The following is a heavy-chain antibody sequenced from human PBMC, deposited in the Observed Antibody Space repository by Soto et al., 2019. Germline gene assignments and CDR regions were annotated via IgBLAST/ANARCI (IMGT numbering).Heavy chain of an antibody. Sequence: ASSEVSCKTSGYTFTGHYIHWVRQAPQQGPEWMGEIGPESGATRYAQKFRGRVTMTMDTSITTVYMELKNLSPDDTAVYYCGRGRSGQIVVFYWGQGTPVTVSS. J-gene: IGHJ4*02. V-gene: IGHV1-2*02. CDR2: IGPESGAT. CDR1: GYTFTGHY. D-gene: IGHD1-26*01. CDR3: GRGRSGQIVVFY.